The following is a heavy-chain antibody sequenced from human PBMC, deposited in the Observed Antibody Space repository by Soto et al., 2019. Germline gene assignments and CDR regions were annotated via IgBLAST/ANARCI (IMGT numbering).Heavy chain of an antibody. Sequence: QVRLVESGGGVVQPGRSLRLSCVASGFSFSSYGMHWVRQAPGKGLEWVAVISYDGNYKSYADSVKGRITISRDNSKKTRXLQMNSLRPEDTAVFYCAKDPVEMAPRTGYYGMDVWGQGTTVTVSS. V-gene: IGHV3-30*18. CDR3: AKDPVEMAPRTGYYGMDV. D-gene: IGHD5-12*01. J-gene: IGHJ6*02. CDR2: ISYDGNYK. CDR1: GFSFSSYG.